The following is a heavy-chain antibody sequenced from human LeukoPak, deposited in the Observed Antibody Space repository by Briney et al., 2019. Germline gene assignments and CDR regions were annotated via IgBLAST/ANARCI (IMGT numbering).Heavy chain of an antibody. CDR2: IYYTGST. Sequence: SQTLSLTCIVSGGSISSYYWSWIRQPPGKGLEWIGYIYYTGSTNYNPSLKSRVTISVDTSKNQLSLKLSSVTAADTAVHYCARQDSGSYLNPLDIWGQGTVVTVSS. CDR3: ARQDSGSYLNPLDI. CDR1: GGSISSYY. D-gene: IGHD1-26*01. J-gene: IGHJ3*02. V-gene: IGHV4-59*08.